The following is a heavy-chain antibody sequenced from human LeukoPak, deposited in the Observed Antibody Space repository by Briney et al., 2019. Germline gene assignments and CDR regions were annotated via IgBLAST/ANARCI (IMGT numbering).Heavy chain of an antibody. CDR3: ARADSGTYLVDY. D-gene: IGHD1-14*01. J-gene: IGHJ4*02. CDR2: INLSSGDT. V-gene: IGHV1-2*02. Sequence: ASVKVSCKASGYTFTGYYMHGVRQAPGQGLEWMGWINLSSGDTNYAQKFQGRVTMTRDTSISTAYMELSRLESDDTAVYYCARADSGTYLVDYWGQGSLVTVSS. CDR1: GYTFTGYY.